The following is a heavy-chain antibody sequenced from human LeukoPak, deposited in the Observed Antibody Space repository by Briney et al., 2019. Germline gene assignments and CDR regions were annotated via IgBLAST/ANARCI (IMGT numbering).Heavy chain of an antibody. V-gene: IGHV1-2*02. CDR3: ARVRGSGYDHDY. J-gene: IGHJ4*02. D-gene: IGHD5-12*01. CDR2: INPNSGGT. CDR1: GYTFTGYD. Sequence: ASVKVSCKASGYTFTGYDMHWVRQAPGQGLEWMGWINPNSGGTNYAQKFQGRVTMTRDTSISTAYMELSRLRSDDTAVYYCARVRGSGYDHDYWGQGTLVTVSS.